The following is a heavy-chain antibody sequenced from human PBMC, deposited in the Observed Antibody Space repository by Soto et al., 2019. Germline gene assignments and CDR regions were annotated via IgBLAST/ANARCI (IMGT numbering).Heavy chain of an antibody. CDR2: ISYDGSNK. Sequence: QVQLVESGGGVVQPGRSLRLSCAASGFTFSSYAMHWVRQAPGKGLEWVAVISYDGSNKYYADSVKGRFTISRDNSKNTLYLQMNSLRAEDMAVYYCARNGDYGPPVDYWGQGTLVTVSS. V-gene: IGHV3-30-3*01. D-gene: IGHD4-17*01. J-gene: IGHJ4*02. CDR3: ARNGDYGPPVDY. CDR1: GFTFSSYA.